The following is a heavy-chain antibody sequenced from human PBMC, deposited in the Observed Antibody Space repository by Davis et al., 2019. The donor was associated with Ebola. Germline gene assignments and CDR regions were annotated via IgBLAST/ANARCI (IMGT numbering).Heavy chain of an antibody. D-gene: IGHD3-22*01. J-gene: IGHJ5*02. CDR2: IYYTGSI. CDR3: ARVGYYYDGTGYLGGFDP. V-gene: IGHV4-59*01. Sequence: PSETLSLTCTVSGGSISSYYWNWIRQPPGKGLESIGYIYYTGSINYNHSLKSRVTISVDTSKNQFSLKLTSVTAADTAVYYCARVGYYYDGTGYLGGFDPWGQGTLVTVSS. CDR1: GGSISSYY.